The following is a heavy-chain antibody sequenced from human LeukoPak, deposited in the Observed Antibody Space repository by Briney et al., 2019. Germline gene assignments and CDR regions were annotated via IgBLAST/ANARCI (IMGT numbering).Heavy chain of an antibody. D-gene: IGHD3-3*01. CDR1: GGSISSGGYY. Sequence: SETLSLTCTVSGGSISSGGYYWSWIRQHPGKGLEWIGYIYHSGSGSTYYNPSLKSRVTISIDKSKNQFSLKLNSVTAADTAVYYCARINDFWSGPTLDVRGQGTTVTVSS. CDR3: ARINDFWSGPTLDV. CDR2: IYHSGSGST. J-gene: IGHJ6*02. V-gene: IGHV4-30-2*01.